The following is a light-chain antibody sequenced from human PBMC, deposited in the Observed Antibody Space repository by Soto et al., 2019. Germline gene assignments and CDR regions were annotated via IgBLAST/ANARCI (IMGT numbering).Light chain of an antibody. V-gene: IGKV1-39*01. J-gene: IGKJ1*01. CDR3: QQGYSTQWT. Sequence: DIQMTQSPSSLSASVGDRVSITCRASQDIRSYLNWYQQKPVKAPELLIYATSNLQSGVPPRFSASGSGTDFTLTISRLQPEDFATYYCQQGYSTQWTSGQGTKVEIK. CDR1: QDIRSY. CDR2: ATS.